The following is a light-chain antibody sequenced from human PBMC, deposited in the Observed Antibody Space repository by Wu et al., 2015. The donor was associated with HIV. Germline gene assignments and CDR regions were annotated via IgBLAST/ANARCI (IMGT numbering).Light chain of an antibody. Sequence: DIQMTQSPSSLSASIGDRVIITCRASQDITNSLGWYQQKPGRAPRLLIYGTSILQSWVPSRFSGRGSGTNFTLAISSLQAEDFATYYCQQLNSNLWTLGQGTKVEVK. V-gene: IGKV1-9*01. CDR1: QDITNS. CDR2: GTS. J-gene: IGKJ1*01. CDR3: QQLNSNLWT.